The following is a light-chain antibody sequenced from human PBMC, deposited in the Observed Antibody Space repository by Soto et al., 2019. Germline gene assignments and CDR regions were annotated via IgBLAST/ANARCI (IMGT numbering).Light chain of an antibody. CDR3: QQYGSSPTT. CDR1: QSVSSSY. Sequence: EIVLTHSPGTLSLSPGERATLSCRASQSVSSSYLAWYQQKPGQAPRLLIYGASSRATGIPDRFSGSGSGTDFTLTISRLETEDFAVYYCQQYGSSPTTFGQGTKVDIK. V-gene: IGKV3-20*01. CDR2: GAS. J-gene: IGKJ1*01.